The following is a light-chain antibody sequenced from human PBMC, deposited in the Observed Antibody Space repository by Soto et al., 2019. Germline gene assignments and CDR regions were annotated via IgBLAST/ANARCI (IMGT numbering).Light chain of an antibody. J-gene: IGKJ2*01. Sequence: DIQITQSPSSVSASVGDIVTITCRASQSISSYLNWYQQKPGKAPKLLIYAASSLQSGVPSRFSGSGSGTDFTLTISSLQPEDFATYYCQQSYSTLYTFGQGTKVDIK. V-gene: IGKV1-39*01. CDR1: QSISSY. CDR3: QQSYSTLYT. CDR2: AAS.